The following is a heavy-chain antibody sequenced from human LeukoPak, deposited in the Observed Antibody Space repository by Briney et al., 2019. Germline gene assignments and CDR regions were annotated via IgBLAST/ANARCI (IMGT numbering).Heavy chain of an antibody. V-gene: IGHV4-59*08. CDR3: ARKYSSGWGSHFDY. J-gene: IGHJ4*02. Sequence: SETLSLTCAVYGGSFSGYYWSWIRQPPGKGLEWIGYIYYSGSTNYNPSLKSRVTISVDTSKNQFSLKLSSVTAADAAVYYCARKYSSGWGSHFDYWGQGTLVTVSS. CDR2: IYYSGST. CDR1: GGSFSGYY. D-gene: IGHD6-19*01.